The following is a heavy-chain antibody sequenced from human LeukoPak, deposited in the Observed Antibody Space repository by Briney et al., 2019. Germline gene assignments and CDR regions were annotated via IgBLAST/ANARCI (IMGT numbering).Heavy chain of an antibody. CDR1: GFTFSDFY. D-gene: IGHD1/OR15-1a*01. CDR3: ARGPLLEQNFDH. Sequence: GGSLRLSCVASGFTFSDFYMSWIRQAPGKGLEWVSYISSSGGRMTYADSVKGRFTVSRDNAKNSLFLHMNSLRDDDTAVYFCARGPLLEQNFDHWGQGTLVTVSS. CDR2: ISSSGGRM. J-gene: IGHJ4*02. V-gene: IGHV3-11*01.